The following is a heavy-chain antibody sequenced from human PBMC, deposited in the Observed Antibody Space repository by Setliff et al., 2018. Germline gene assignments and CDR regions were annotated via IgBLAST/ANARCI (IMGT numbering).Heavy chain of an antibody. CDR2: IYYSGTA. Sequence: SETLSLTCTVSGGSISSSSYQWGWVRQTPGEGLEWIGSIYYSGTAYYNPSPKSRVTISVDTSKNQSSLQVTSVTATDTAVYYCARHEFVGGYYGSVTYRHFDYWGQGILVTVSS. CDR1: GGSISSSSYQ. V-gene: IGHV4-39*01. J-gene: IGHJ4*02. CDR3: ARHEFVGGYYGSVTYRHFDY. D-gene: IGHD3-10*01.